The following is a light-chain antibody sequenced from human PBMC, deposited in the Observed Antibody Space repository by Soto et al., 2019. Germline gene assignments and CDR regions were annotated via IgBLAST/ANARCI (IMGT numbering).Light chain of an antibody. CDR3: GTWDSSLSAVV. J-gene: IGLJ1*01. CDR1: SSNIGNNY. V-gene: IGLV1-51*01. CDR2: DNY. Sequence: QSVLTQPPSVSAAPGQTVTISCSGSSSNIGNNYVSWYQLLPGTAPKLLIYDNYKRPSGIPDRFSGSNSATSATLGITGLRTGDEADYYCGTWDSSLSAVVFGTGTKVTVL.